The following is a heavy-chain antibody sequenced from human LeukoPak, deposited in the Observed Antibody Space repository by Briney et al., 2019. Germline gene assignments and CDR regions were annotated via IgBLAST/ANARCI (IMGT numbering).Heavy chain of an antibody. V-gene: IGHV3-66*01. J-gene: IGHJ4*02. D-gene: IGHD6-19*01. CDR2: IYSGGST. CDR3: ARASRYSSGWYLNY. CDR1: GFTVSSNY. Sequence: GGSLRLSCAASGFTVSSNYMSWVRQAPGKGLEWVSVIYSGGSTYYADSVKGRFTISRDNSKNTLYLQMNSLRAEDTAVYYCARASRYSSGWYLNYWGQGTLVTVSS.